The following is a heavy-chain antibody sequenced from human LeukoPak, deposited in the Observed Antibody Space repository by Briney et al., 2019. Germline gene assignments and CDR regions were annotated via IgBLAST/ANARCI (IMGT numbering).Heavy chain of an antibody. CDR1: GGSISSGDYY. J-gene: IGHJ4*02. V-gene: IGHV4-30-4*01. CDR2: IYYSGST. D-gene: IGHD3-22*01. Sequence: PSQTLSLTCTVSGGSISSGDYYWSWIRQPPGKGLEWIGYIYYSGSTYYNPSLKSRVTISVDTSKNQFSLKLSSVTAGDTAVYYCARMKYYYDSSGYYTVRYFDYWGQGTLVTVSS. CDR3: ARMKYYYDSSGYYTVRYFDY.